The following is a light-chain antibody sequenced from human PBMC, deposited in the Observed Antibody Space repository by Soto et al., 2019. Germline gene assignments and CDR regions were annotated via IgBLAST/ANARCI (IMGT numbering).Light chain of an antibody. CDR3: QHYNDCRWT. Sequence: EIVMTQSPATLSVSPGEGATLSCRASQSISSKLAWYQQKPGQAPRLLIYAASTRATGVPARFSGSGSGTDIPLTITSLQSDDLAVYYCQHYNDCRWTFGPGTKVEIK. CDR1: QSISSK. V-gene: IGKV3-15*01. CDR2: AAS. J-gene: IGKJ1*01.